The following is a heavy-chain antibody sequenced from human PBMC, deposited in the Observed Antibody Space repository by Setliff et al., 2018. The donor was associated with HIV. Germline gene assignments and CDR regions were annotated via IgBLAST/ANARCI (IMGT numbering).Heavy chain of an antibody. V-gene: IGHV1-2*02. CDR2: IKPNSSDT. J-gene: IGHJ4*02. CDR3: ARRVPPIPSGDLDY. CDR1: GYTFTDYY. Sequence: ASVKVSCKASGYTFTDYYIHWVRQAPGQGLEWMGWIKPNSSDTNYAQKFQGRVTMTRDTSISTAYMDLSRLRSDDTAVYYCARRVPPIPSGDLDYWGQGTLVTVSS. D-gene: IGHD4-17*01.